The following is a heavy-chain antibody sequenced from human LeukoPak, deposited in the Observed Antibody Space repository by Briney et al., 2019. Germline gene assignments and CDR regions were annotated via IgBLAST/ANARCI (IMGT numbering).Heavy chain of an antibody. CDR1: GGSTSSYY. Sequence: SETLSLTCTVSGGSTSSYYWSWIRQPPGKGLEWIGYIYYSGSTNYNPSLKSRVTISVDTSKNQFSLKLSSVTAADTAVYYCARHYGPWGQGTLVTVSS. V-gene: IGHV4-59*01. CDR3: ARHYGP. CDR2: IYYSGST. D-gene: IGHD3-16*01. J-gene: IGHJ5*02.